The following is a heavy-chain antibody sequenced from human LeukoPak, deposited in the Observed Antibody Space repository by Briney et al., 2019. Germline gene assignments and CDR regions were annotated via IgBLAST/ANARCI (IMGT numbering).Heavy chain of an antibody. J-gene: IGHJ4*02. CDR1: GLPFGSEA. V-gene: IGHV3-7*01. D-gene: IGHD4-17*01. CDR3: ARVGPIYGVFDY. CDR2: IKQDGSEK. Sequence: GGSLRLSCTVSGLPFGSEAMSWVRQAPGRGLEWVANIKQDGSEKYYVDSVKGRFTISRDNAKNSLYLQMNSLRAEDTAVYYCARVGPIYGVFDYWGQGTLVTVSS.